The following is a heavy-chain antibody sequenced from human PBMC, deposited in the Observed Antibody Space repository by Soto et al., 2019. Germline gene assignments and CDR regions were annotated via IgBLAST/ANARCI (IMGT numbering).Heavy chain of an antibody. J-gene: IGHJ4*02. CDR2: IYRGGDI. Sequence: EVQVVESGGGLVQPGGSLRLSCAASGFFVTNYYMSWFRQAPGKGLEWVSVIYRGGDIYYAYSVQARFTTSRDTSRNNMNLQMHSLRVEDKAVYYYARHRRDGDTIWGQGIVVTVSS. CDR3: ARHRRDGDTI. V-gene: IGHV3-66*04. CDR1: GFFVTNYY. D-gene: IGHD3-3*01.